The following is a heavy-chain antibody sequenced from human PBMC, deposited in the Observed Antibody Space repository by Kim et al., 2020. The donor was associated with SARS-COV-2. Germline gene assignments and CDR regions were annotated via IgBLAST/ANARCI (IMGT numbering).Heavy chain of an antibody. D-gene: IGHD5-12*01. V-gene: IGHV4-34*01. Sequence: SETLSLTCAVYGGSFSGYYWSWIRQPPGKGLEWIGEINHSGSTNYNPSLKSRVTISVDTSKNQFSLKLSSVTAADTAVYYCASFHSGYDGDTFDIWGQGTMVTVSS. CDR3: ASFHSGYDGDTFDI. J-gene: IGHJ3*02. CDR1: GGSFSGYY. CDR2: INHSGST.